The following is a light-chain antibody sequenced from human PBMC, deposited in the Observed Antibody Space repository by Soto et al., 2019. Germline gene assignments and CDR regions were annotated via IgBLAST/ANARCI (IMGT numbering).Light chain of an antibody. CDR3: QQYNSYSRA. CDR1: QSISNW. V-gene: IGKV1-5*01. Sequence: DIQMTQSPSTLATSVGDRVTITCRASQSISNWVAWYQQKSGQGPKLLLYDATKLAVGVPSRFSGSGYGTDFTLTISGPQPDDFTTYYCQQYNSYSRAFGQGTKVDLK. CDR2: DAT. J-gene: IGKJ1*01.